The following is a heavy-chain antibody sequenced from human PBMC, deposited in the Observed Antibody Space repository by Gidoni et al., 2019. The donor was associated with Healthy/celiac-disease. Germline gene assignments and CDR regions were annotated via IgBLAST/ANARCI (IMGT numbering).Heavy chain of an antibody. CDR3: ARERDGSGATAFDY. D-gene: IGHD1-26*01. CDR1: GFTFRSYS. J-gene: IGHJ4*02. CDR2: ISSSSSYI. V-gene: IGHV3-21*01. Sequence: EVQLVESGGGLVKPGGSLIPSCAASGFTFRSYSMNWVRQAPGKGLEWVSSISSSSSYIYYADSVKGRFTISRDNAKNSLYLQMNSLRAEDTAVYYCARERDGSGATAFDYWGQGTLVTVSS.